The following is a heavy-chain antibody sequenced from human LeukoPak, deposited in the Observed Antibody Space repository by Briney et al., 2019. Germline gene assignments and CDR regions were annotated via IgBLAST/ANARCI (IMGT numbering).Heavy chain of an antibody. D-gene: IGHD6-19*01. J-gene: IGHJ4*02. CDR2: IIPIFGTA. CDR3: ARGRMAGTYVFDS. Sequence: ASVKVSCKASRDTFSSYAISWVRQAPGQGLEWMGGIIPIFGTANYAQKFQGRVTITADESTSTAYMELSSLRSEDTAVYYCARGRMAGTYVFDSWGQGTLVTVSS. V-gene: IGHV1-69*13. CDR1: RDTFSSYA.